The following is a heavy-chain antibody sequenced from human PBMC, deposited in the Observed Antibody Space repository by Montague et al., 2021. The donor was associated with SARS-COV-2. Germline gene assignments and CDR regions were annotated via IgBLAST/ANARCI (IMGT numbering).Heavy chain of an antibody. V-gene: IGHV2-70*11. J-gene: IGHJ6*03. D-gene: IGHD6-13*01. Sequence: PALVKPTQTLTLTCTFSVFSLSTSGMCVSWIRQPPGKALEWLARLDWDDDKYYSTSLKTRLTISKDTSKNQVGLTMTNMDPVDTATYYCARVSSSWSQDYYYYMDVWGKGTTVTVSS. CDR3: ARVSSSWSQDYYYYMDV. CDR2: LDWDDDK. CDR1: VFSLSTSGMC.